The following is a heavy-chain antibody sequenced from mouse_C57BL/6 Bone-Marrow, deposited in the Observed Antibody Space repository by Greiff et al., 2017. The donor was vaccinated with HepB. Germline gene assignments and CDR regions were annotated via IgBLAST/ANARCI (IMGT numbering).Heavy chain of an antibody. CDR2: SRNKANDYTT. CDR1: GFTFSDFY. J-gene: IGHJ1*03. V-gene: IGHV7-1*01. Sequence: EVQLQESGGGLVQSGRSLRLSCATSGFTFSDFYMEWVRQAPGKGLEWIAASRNKANDYTTEYSASVKGRFIVSRDTSQSILYLQMNALRAEDTAIYYCARDASFDVWGTGTTVTVSS. CDR3: ARDASFDV.